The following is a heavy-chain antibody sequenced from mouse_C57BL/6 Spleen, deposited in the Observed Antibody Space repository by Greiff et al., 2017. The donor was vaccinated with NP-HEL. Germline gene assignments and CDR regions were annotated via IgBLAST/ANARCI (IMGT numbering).Heavy chain of an antibody. D-gene: IGHD3-2*02. CDR2: ISNGGGST. CDR1: GFTFSDYY. J-gene: IGHJ4*01. Sequence: DVKLVESGGGLVQPGGSLKLSCAASGFTFSDYYMYWVRQTPEKRLEWVAYISNGGGSTYYPDTVKGRFTISRDNAKNTLYLQMSRLKSEDTAMYYCARPSAQATSYAMDYWGQGTSVTVSS. V-gene: IGHV5-12*01. CDR3: ARPSAQATSYAMDY.